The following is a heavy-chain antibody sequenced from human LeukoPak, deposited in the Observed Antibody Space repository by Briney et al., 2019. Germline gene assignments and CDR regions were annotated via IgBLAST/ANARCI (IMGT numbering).Heavy chain of an antibody. D-gene: IGHD1-20*01. CDR2: INPNSGVT. J-gene: IGHJ4*02. Sequence: ASVKVSCKASGYTFTGYYIHWVRQAPGQGLEWMGWINPNSGVTNYAQKFQGRVTMTRDTAISTAYMEVSRLRSDDTAVYYCAREVTYNWSRYFDYWGQGTLVIVSS. CDR1: GYTFTGYY. V-gene: IGHV1-2*02. CDR3: AREVTYNWSRYFDY.